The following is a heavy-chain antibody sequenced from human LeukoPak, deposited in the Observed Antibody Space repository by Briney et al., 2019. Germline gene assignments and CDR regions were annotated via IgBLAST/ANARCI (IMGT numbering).Heavy chain of an antibody. D-gene: IGHD3-16*01. V-gene: IGHV3-7*01. J-gene: IGHJ6*02. CDR3: ATYTHWLAGDV. CDR1: GFTFSDSW. Sequence: GGSLRLSCAASGFTFSDSWMSWVRQAPGKGLEWVANMNQDGSAKGYVDSVKGRFTISRDNARNSLYLQMSSLRPEDTAVYYCATYTHWLAGDVWGQGTTVNVSS. CDR2: MNQDGSAK.